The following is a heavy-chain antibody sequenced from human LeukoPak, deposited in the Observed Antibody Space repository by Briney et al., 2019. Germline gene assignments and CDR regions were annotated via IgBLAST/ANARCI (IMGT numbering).Heavy chain of an antibody. CDR2: IYYSGST. CDR3: ARKNDYGYFDY. CDR1: GDSISSYY. Sequence: SETLSHTCTVSGDSISSYYWSWIRQPPGKGLEWIGYIYYSGSTNYTPSLKSRVTMSVDTSKNQFSLKLSSVTAADTAVYYCARKNDYGYFDYWGQGTLVTVSS. J-gene: IGHJ4*02. D-gene: IGHD4/OR15-4a*01. V-gene: IGHV4-59*01.